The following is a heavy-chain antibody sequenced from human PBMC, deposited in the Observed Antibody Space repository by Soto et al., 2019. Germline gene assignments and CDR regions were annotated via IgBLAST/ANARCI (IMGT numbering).Heavy chain of an antibody. V-gene: IGHV3-23*01. CDR1: GFTFGSYA. CDR2: ISGSGGST. Sequence: EVQLLESGGGLLQLGGSLRLSCAASGFTFGSYAMNWVRQAPGKGLEWVSVISGSGGSTYYADSVKGRFTISSVNSKNTLYLQMNSLRAEDTAVYYCARRSSSWYFDYWGQGTLVTVSS. D-gene: IGHD6-13*01. CDR3: ARRSSSWYFDY. J-gene: IGHJ4*02.